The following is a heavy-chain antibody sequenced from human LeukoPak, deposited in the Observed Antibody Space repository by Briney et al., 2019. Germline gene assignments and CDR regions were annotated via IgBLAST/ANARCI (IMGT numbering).Heavy chain of an antibody. V-gene: IGHV3-20*04. CDR1: GFMFPDHG. CDR3: ARGEWELRD. Sequence: GGSLRLSCAASGFMFPDHGMTWVRQVPGKGLEWVSGINWNGGSTGYVDSVKGRFTISRDNAKNVLFLQMNNLRAEDTAFYYCARGEWELRDWGQGTLVIVSS. J-gene: IGHJ4*02. CDR2: INWNGGST. D-gene: IGHD1-26*01.